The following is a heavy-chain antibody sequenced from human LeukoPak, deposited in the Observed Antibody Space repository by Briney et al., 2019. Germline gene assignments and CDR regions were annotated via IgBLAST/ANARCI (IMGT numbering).Heavy chain of an antibody. Sequence: ASVKVSCKASGYTFTSYGISWVRQAPGQGLEWMGWTSAYNGNTNYAQKLQGGVTMTTDTDTSTAYMELRSLRSDDTAVYYCAREGLLWFGNYYFDYWGQGTLVTVSS. D-gene: IGHD3-10*01. CDR3: AREGLLWFGNYYFDY. J-gene: IGHJ4*02. V-gene: IGHV1-18*01. CDR1: GYTFTSYG. CDR2: TSAYNGNT.